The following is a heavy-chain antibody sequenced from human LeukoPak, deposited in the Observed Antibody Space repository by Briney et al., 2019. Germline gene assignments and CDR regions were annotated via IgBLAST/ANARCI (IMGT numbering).Heavy chain of an antibody. CDR3: AKDGITIFGVVIPDDYFDY. D-gene: IGHD3-3*01. J-gene: IGHJ4*02. V-gene: IGHV3-23*01. Sequence: GGSLRLSCAASGFPFTTYAMSWVRQAPGKGLEWVSAISSRGDNPYYADSVKGRFTISRDNSENTLYLQMSSLRAEDTAVYYCAKDGITIFGVVIPDDYFDYWGQGTLVTVSS. CDR2: ISSRGDNP. CDR1: GFPFTTYA.